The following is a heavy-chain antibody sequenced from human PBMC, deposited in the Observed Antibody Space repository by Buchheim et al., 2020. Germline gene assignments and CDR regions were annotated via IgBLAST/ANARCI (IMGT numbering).Heavy chain of an antibody. D-gene: IGHD2-2*01. J-gene: IGHJ6*02. CDR1: GFTFSSYG. V-gene: IGHV3-30*18. CDR3: AKGNLKGGYCSSTSCYGMDA. Sequence: QVQLVESGGGVVQPGRSLRLSCAASGFTFSSYGMHWVRQAPGKGLEWVAGISYDGSNKYYADSVKGRFTISRDNSKNTLYLQMNSLRAEDTAVYYCAKGNLKGGYCSSTSCYGMDAWGQGTT. CDR2: ISYDGSNK.